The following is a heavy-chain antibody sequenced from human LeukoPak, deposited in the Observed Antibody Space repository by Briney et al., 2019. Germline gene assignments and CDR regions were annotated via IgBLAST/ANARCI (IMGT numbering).Heavy chain of an antibody. V-gene: IGHV4-31*03. D-gene: IGHD2-8*01. CDR3: ARDSDCTNGVCSYDP. CDR2: IYYSGNT. Sequence: PSQTLSLTCTVSGGSISSSGYYWSWIRQYPGRGLEWIGYIYYSGNTYYNPSLKSRVTISVDTSKNQFSLKLSSVTAADTAVYYCARDSDCTNGVCSYDPWGQGTLVTVSS. J-gene: IGHJ5*02. CDR1: GGSISSSGYY.